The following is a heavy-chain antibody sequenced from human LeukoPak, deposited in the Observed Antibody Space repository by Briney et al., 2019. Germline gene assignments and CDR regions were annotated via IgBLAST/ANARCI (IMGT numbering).Heavy chain of an antibody. J-gene: IGHJ4*02. D-gene: IGHD6-13*01. CDR1: GFTFSSYA. V-gene: IGHV3-30-3*01. CDR2: ISYDGSNK. CDR3: ARMYSSSWSPLGY. Sequence: GGSLRLSCAASGFTFSSYAMHWVRQAPGKGLEWVAVISYDGSNKYYADPVKGRFTISRDNSKNTLYLQMNSLRAEDTAVYYCARMYSSSWSPLGYWGQGTLVTVSS.